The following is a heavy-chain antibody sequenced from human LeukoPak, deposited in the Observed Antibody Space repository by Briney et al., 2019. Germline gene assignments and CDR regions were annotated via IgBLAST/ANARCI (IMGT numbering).Heavy chain of an antibody. Sequence: SVKVSCKASGGTFSSYAISWVRQAPGQGLEWMGRIIPIFGTANYAQKFQGRVTITTDESTSTAYMELSSLRSEDTAVYYCATIVGATTRGWDYYYYYMDVWGKGTTVTVSS. D-gene: IGHD1-26*01. CDR2: IIPIFGTA. J-gene: IGHJ6*03. CDR1: GGTFSSYA. V-gene: IGHV1-69*05. CDR3: ATIVGATTRGWDYYYYYMDV.